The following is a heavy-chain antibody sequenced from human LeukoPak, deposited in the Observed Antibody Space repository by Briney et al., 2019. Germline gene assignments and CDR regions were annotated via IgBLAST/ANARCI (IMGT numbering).Heavy chain of an antibody. CDR3: ATVRENAIREPYFDY. CDR2: FYPEDGET. CDR1: GYTLTELS. Sequence: ASVKVSCKVSGYTLTELSMHWVRQAPGKGLEWMGGFYPEDGETIYAQKFQGRVTMTEDTSTDTAYMELSSLRSEDTAVYYCATVRENAIREPYFDYWGQGTLVTVSS. D-gene: IGHD2-21*01. V-gene: IGHV1-24*01. J-gene: IGHJ4*02.